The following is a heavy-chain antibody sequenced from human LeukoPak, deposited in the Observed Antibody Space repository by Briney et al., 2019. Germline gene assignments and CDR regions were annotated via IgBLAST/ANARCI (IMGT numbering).Heavy chain of an antibody. D-gene: IGHD3-22*01. CDR2: INPNSGGT. V-gene: IGHV1-2*02. CDR3: ARDRDSSGYKTHDAFDI. Sequence: ASVKVSCKASGYAFTGYYMHWVRQAPGQGLEWMGWINPNSGGTNYAQKFQGRVTMTRDTSISTAYMELSRLRSDDTAVYYCARDRDSSGYKTHDAFDIWGQGTMVTVSS. J-gene: IGHJ3*02. CDR1: GYAFTGYY.